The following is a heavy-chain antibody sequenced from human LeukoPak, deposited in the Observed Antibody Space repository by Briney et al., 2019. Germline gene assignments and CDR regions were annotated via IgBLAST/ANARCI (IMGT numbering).Heavy chain of an antibody. D-gene: IGHD7-27*01. Sequence: SETLSLTCTVSGASLTDYYWSWIRQSPGKGLEWISYIHHSGNSDYNPSLRSRVTTSLDTYKNQFSLNLISVTAADTAVYYCTRGHWGLQSWSQGTLVTVSS. V-gene: IGHV4-59*01. CDR2: IHHSGNS. J-gene: IGHJ5*02. CDR3: TRGHWGLQS. CDR1: GASLTDYY.